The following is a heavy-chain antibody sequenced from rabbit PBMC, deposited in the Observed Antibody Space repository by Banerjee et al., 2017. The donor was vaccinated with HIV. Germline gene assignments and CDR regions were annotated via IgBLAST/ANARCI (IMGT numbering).Heavy chain of an antibody. CDR2: IGTGDGNT. V-gene: IGHV1S40*01. CDR1: GFSFSSNYY. J-gene: IGHJ4*01. D-gene: IGHD1-1*01. CDR3: ARDDDSSSSIWFNL. Sequence: QSLEESGGDLVKPGASLTLTCTASGFSFSSNYYMCWVRQAPGKGLEWIACIGTGDGNTYYASWAKGRFTISKTSSTTVTLQLNSLTAADTATYFCARDDDSSSSIWFNLWGPGTLVTVS.